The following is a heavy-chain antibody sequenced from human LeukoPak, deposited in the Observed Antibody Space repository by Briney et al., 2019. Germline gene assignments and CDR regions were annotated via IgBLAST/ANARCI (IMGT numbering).Heavy chain of an antibody. D-gene: IGHD3-22*01. J-gene: IGHJ4*02. V-gene: IGHV3-23*01. CDR1: XXTFSSYA. CDR2: ISGSGGST. CDR3: AKDLNYYDSSGESDY. Sequence: GGSXRLSCXXSXXTFSSYAXXWVRQAPGKGLEWVSAISGSGGSTYYADSVKGRFTISRDNSKNTLYLQMNSLRAEDTAVYYCAKDLNYYDSSGESDYWGQGTLVTVSS.